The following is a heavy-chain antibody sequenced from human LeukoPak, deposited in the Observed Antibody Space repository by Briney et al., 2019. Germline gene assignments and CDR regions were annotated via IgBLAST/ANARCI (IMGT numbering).Heavy chain of an antibody. CDR1: GFTFSNAW. J-gene: IGHJ4*02. CDR3: TTGSPYCSGGSGYRRGAGDY. D-gene: IGHD2-15*01. V-gene: IGHV3-15*01. CDR2: IKSKTDGGTT. Sequence: GGSLRLSCAASGFTFSNAWMSWVRQAPGKGLEWVGRIKSKTDGGTTDYAAPVKGRFTISRDDSKNTLYLQMKSLKTEDTAVYYCTTGSPYCSGGSGYRRGAGDYWGQGTLVTVSS.